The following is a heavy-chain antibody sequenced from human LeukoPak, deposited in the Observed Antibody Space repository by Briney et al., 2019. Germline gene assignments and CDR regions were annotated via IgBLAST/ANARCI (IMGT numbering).Heavy chain of an antibody. CDR1: GGSISSGSYY. D-gene: IGHD3-22*01. CDR3: ARVRLGPDDSSGENWFDP. J-gene: IGHJ5*02. CDR2: IYTSGST. Sequence: PSETLSLTCTVSGGSISSGSYYWSWIRQPAGKGLEWIGRIYTSGSTNYNPSLKSRVTISVDTSKNQFSLKLSSVTAADTAVYYCARVRLGPDDSSGENWFDPWGQGTLVTVSS. V-gene: IGHV4-61*02.